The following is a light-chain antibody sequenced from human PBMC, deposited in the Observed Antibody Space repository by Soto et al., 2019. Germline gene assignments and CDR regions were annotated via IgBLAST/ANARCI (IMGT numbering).Light chain of an antibody. CDR3: QQYKDWPTT. V-gene: IGKV3-15*01. J-gene: IGKJ1*01. CDR2: GAS. Sequence: IVLTQSPGTLSVSPGDRATLFCRASQSVSSNLAWYQQKPGQAPRLLIYGASTRATGIPARFSGSGAGTDFTLTISSLQSEDFGVYFCQQYKDWPTTFGQGTKVDIK. CDR1: QSVSSN.